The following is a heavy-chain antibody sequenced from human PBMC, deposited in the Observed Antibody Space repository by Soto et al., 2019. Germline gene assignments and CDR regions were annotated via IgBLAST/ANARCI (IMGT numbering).Heavy chain of an antibody. J-gene: IGHJ3*02. V-gene: IGHV4-59*01. D-gene: IGHD3-10*01. CDR2: IYYSGST. CDR3: ARDGGSDDAFDI. CDR1: GGSISSYY. Sequence: QVQLQESGPGLVKPSETLSLTCTVSGGSISSYYWSWIRQPPGKGLEWIGYIYYSGSTNYNPSLKSRVTISVDTSKNQFSLKLSSVTAADTAVYYCARDGGSDDAFDIWGQGTMVTVSS.